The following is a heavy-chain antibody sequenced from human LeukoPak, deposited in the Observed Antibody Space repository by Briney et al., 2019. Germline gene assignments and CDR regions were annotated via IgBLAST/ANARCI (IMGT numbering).Heavy chain of an antibody. J-gene: IGHJ6*03. CDR1: GFTFSSYS. CDR3: ARAGGITVVRGVIPGDYYYYYMDV. Sequence: GGSLRLSCAASGFTFSSYSMNWVRHAPGKGLEWVSSISSGSTYIYYADSVKGRFTISRDSAKNSLYLQMNSLTAEDTAVYYCARAGGITVVRGVIPGDYYYYYMDVWGKGTTVTISS. D-gene: IGHD3-10*01. V-gene: IGHV3-21*01. CDR2: ISSGSTYI.